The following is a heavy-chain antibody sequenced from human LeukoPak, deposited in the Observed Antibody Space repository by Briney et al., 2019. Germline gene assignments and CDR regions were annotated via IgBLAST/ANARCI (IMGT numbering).Heavy chain of an antibody. D-gene: IGHD3-22*01. CDR3: AKDYYDTSGPDY. J-gene: IGHJ4*02. CDR2: ISWDGNTI. CDR1: GFSFDDYT. Sequence: PGGFLRLSCAASGFSFDDYTMHWVRQAPGKGLEWVSLISWDGNTIYYADSVKGRFTVSRDNSKNSLYLQMNSLRTADTALYYCAKDYYDTSGPDYWGQGTLVTVSS. V-gene: IGHV3-43*01.